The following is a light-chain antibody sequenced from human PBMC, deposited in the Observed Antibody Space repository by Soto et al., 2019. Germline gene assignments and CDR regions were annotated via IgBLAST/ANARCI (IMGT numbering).Light chain of an antibody. CDR3: QTWGTGFWV. J-gene: IGLJ3*02. CDR1: SGHSSYA. Sequence: QPVLTQSPSASASLGASVKLTCTLSSGHSSYAIAWHQQQPEKGPRYLMKFNSDGSHIKGDGIPDRFSGSSSGAERYLTISSLQSEDDADYYCQTWGTGFWVFGGGTKLTVL. V-gene: IGLV4-69*01. CDR2: FNSDGSH.